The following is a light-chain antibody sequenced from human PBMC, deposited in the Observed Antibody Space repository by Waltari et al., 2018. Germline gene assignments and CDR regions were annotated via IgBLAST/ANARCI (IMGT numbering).Light chain of an antibody. CDR1: QSVSTY. CDR2: GAS. CDR3: QHYGRSPRT. J-gene: IGKJ1*01. V-gene: IGKV3-20*01. Sequence: DIVLTQSPGTLSLSPGEGATLSCKTSQSVSTYLAWYQQKPGQAPRLLISGASRRATGVPARFSGGGSGTDFTLTISRLEPDDFAVYYCQHYGRSPRTFCQGTKVEIK.